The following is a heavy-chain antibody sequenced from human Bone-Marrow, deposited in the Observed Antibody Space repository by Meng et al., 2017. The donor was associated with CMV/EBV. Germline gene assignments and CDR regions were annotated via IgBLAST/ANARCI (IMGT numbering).Heavy chain of an antibody. CDR3: ARHGRPCTTACLEFDL. J-gene: IGHJ4*02. CDR1: GFIFSTFE. V-gene: IGHV5-51*01. D-gene: IGHD2-8*01. Sequence: GESLKISCKASGFIFSTFEIAWVRQMPGKGLEWVALIYPGGSRTIYGPSFEGQVTISADWSANIAYLQWTSLKASDTAIYYCARHGRPCTTACLEFDLWGRGTLVTVSS. CDR2: IYPGGSRT.